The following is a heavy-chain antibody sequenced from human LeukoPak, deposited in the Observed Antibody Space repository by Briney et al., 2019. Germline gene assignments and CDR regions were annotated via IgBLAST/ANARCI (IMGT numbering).Heavy chain of an antibody. J-gene: IGHJ4*02. CDR1: GFTFSRHS. CDR3: AREGGLLWFGEAPRLDY. Sequence: PGGSLRLSCAASGFTFSRHSINWVRQAPGKGLEWVSSISSSSSYIYYADSVKGRFTISRDNAKNSLYLQMNSLRAEDTAVYYCAREGGLLWFGEAPRLDYWGQGTLVTVSS. CDR2: ISSSSSYI. V-gene: IGHV3-21*01. D-gene: IGHD3-10*01.